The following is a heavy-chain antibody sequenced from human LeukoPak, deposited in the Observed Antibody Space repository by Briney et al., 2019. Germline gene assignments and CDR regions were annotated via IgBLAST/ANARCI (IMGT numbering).Heavy chain of an antibody. CDR1: GFTFSNYW. CDR3: ARVSSGSYSGYYYYYMDV. J-gene: IGHJ6*03. V-gene: IGHV3-74*01. CDR2: INSDGSST. D-gene: IGHD1-26*01. Sequence: GGSLRLSCAASGFTFSNYWMHWVRHAPGKGLVWVSRINSDGSSTSYADSVKGRFTISRDNAKNTLYLQMNSLRAEDTAVYYCARVSSGSYSGYYYYYMDVWGKGTTVTVSS.